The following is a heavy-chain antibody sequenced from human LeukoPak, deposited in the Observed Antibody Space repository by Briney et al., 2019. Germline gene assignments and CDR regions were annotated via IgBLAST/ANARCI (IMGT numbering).Heavy chain of an antibody. CDR3: ARSNYGDDKYHFDY. CDR2: IYHSGSI. V-gene: IGHV4-30-2*01. J-gene: IGHJ4*02. D-gene: IGHD4-17*01. Sequence: PSETLSLTCTVSGGSISSGGYYWSWIRQPPGKGLEWIGYIYHSGSIYYNPSLKSRVTISVDRSKNQFSLKLSSVTAADTAFYYCARSNYGDDKYHFDYWGQGTLVSVSS. CDR1: GGSISSGGYY.